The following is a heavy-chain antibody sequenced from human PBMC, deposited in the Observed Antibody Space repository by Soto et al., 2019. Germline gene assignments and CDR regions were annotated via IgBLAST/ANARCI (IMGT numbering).Heavy chain of an antibody. Sequence: SQTLSLPCAISWGSVSSNTATWNWVRQSPSRGLEWLGRTYYRSNWNFDYALSVKSRITINPDTSKNQFSLQLNSLTPEDTAVYYCAGELDIHQGLGYWGPGTSVTVS. J-gene: IGHJ4*02. D-gene: IGHD6-19*01. CDR1: WGSVSSNTAT. CDR3: AGELDIHQGLGY. CDR2: TYYRSNWNF. V-gene: IGHV6-1*01.